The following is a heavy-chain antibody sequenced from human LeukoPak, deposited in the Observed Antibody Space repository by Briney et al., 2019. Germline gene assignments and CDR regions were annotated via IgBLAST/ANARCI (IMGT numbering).Heavy chain of an antibody. CDR2: MNPNSGDT. CDR3: AKGPGYYMDV. J-gene: IGHJ6*03. Sequence: ASVKVSCKASGYTFTSYDINWVRQATGQGLEWMGWMNPNSGDTGYAQTFQGRVTMTRDTSVGTAYMELSSLRSEDTAVYYCAKGPGYYMDVWGKGTTVTVSS. V-gene: IGHV1-8*01. D-gene: IGHD7-27*01. CDR1: GYTFTSYD.